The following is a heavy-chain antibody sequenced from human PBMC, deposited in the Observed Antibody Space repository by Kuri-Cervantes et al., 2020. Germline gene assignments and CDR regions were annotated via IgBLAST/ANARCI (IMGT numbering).Heavy chain of an antibody. CDR1: GYTLTELS. CDR3: ARGWTLQQDCSSTSCNTLDGLY. J-gene: IGHJ4*02. Sequence: ASVKVSCKVSGYTLTELSMHWVRQAPGKGLEWMGGFDPEDGETIYAQKFQGRVTMTEDTSTDTAYMELSSLRSEDTAVYYCARGWTLQQDCSSTSCNTLDGLYWGQGTLVTVSS. V-gene: IGHV1-24*01. CDR2: FDPEDGET. D-gene: IGHD2-2*02.